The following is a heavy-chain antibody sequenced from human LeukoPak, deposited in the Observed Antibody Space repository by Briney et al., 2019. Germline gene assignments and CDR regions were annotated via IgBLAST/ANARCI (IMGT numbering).Heavy chain of an antibody. D-gene: IGHD2-15*01. J-gene: IGHJ4*02. CDR3: AKDGRRSGGSPFDY. Sequence: PGGSLRLSCAASGFTFSSYWMSWVRQAPGKGLEWVANIKQDGSEKDYVDSVKGRFTISRDTTKNSLYLQMNSLRAEDTAVYYCAKDGRRSGGSPFDYWGQGTLVTVSS. CDR1: GFTFSSYW. CDR2: IKQDGSEK. V-gene: IGHV3-7*03.